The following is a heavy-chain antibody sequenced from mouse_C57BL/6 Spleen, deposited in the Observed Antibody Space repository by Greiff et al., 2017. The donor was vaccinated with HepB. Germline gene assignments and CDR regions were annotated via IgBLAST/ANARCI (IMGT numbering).Heavy chain of an antibody. CDR3: AREESIYYGYDGTWFAD. J-gene: IGHJ3*01. V-gene: IGHV5-4*03. CDR1: GFTFSSYA. D-gene: IGHD2-2*01. Sequence: DVMLVESGGGLVKPGGSLKLSCAASGFTFSSYAMSWVRQTPEKRLEWVATISDGGSYTYYPDNVKGRFTISRDNAKNNLYLQMSHLKSEDTAMYYCAREESIYYGYDGTWFADWGQGTLVTVAA. CDR2: ISDGGSYT.